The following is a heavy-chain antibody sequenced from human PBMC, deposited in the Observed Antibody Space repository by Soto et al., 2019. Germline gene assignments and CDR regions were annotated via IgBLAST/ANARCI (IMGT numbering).Heavy chain of an antibody. CDR1: GFTFSSYA. CDR2: ISGSGGST. CDR3: AKGVPGRYGMDV. Sequence: EVQLLESGGGLVQPGASLRLSCAASGFTFSSYAMSWVRQAPGKGLEWVSAISGSGGSTYYADSVEGRFTISRDNYKNTLYLQMSRLRVEETAVYYCAKGVPGRYGMDVWGQGTTVTVSS. V-gene: IGHV3-23*01. J-gene: IGHJ6*02.